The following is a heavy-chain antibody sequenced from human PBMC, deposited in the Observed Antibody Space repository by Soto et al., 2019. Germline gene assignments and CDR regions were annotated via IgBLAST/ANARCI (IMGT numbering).Heavy chain of an antibody. D-gene: IGHD3-16*01. CDR3: AKGMGRLGDPFRKFDY. CDR1: GFTFDDYA. CDR2: ISWDSGYI. V-gene: IGHV3-9*01. J-gene: IGHJ4*02. Sequence: PGGSLRLSCAASGFTFDDYALDWVRLVPGKGLEWVSGISWDSGYIGYADSVRGRFTISRDNAKNSLYLQMNSLRAEDTALYYCAKGMGRLGDPFRKFDYWGQGTPVTVSS.